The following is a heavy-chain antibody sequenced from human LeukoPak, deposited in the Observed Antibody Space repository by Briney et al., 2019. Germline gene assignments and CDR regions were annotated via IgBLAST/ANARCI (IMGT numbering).Heavy chain of an antibody. CDR1: GCTFSSYS. CDR2: ISGSGGST. Sequence: GGSLRLSCAASGCTFSSYSMTWVRQAPGKGLEWVSAISGSGGSTYYADSVKGRFTISRDNSKNALYLQMNSLRAEDTAVYYCAKDLSSGYYPYYFDYWGQGTLVTVSS. V-gene: IGHV3-23*01. CDR3: AKDLSSGYYPYYFDY. D-gene: IGHD3-22*01. J-gene: IGHJ4*02.